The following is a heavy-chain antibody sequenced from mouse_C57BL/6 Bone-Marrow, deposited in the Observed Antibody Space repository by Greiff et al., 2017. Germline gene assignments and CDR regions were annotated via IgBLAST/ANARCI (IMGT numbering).Heavy chain of an antibody. D-gene: IGHD2-12*01. CDR2: IYPGSGST. CDR3: GRPYYSDYWFFDV. Sequence: QVQLKQPGAELVKPGASVKLSCKASGYTFTSYWITWVTQRPGQGLEWIGEIYPGSGSTNYKEKFKSKATLTVDTASSTAYMQLSSLTSEDSAVYCCGRPYYSDYWFFDVWGTGTTVTVSS. V-gene: IGHV1-55*01. J-gene: IGHJ1*03. CDR1: GYTFTSYW.